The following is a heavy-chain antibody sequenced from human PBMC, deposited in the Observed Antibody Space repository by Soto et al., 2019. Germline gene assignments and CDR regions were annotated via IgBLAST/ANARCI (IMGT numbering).Heavy chain of an antibody. J-gene: IGHJ6*02. CDR2: IGTAGDT. CDR3: ARDTYSSSHYYYYGMDV. CDR1: GFTFSSYD. D-gene: IGHD6-6*01. Sequence: GGSLRLSCAASGFTFSSYDMHWVRQATGKGLEWVSAIGTAGDTYYPGSVKGRFTISRENAKNSLYLQMNSLRAEDTAVYYCARDTYSSSHYYYYGMDVWGQGTPVTVSS. V-gene: IGHV3-13*01.